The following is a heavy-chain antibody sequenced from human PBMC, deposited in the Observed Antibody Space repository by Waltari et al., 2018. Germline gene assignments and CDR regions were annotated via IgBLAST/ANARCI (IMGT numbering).Heavy chain of an antibody. Sequence: EVQLVESGGGLIQPGGSLRLSCAASGFTVSSNYMSWVRQAQGRGGEWVSVIYSGGSTSDEDSVKGRFTISRDNAKNTLYLQMNSLRAEDTAVYYCARGGFGELSIDYWGQGTLVTVSS. V-gene: IGHV3-53*01. CDR3: ARGGFGELSIDY. J-gene: IGHJ4*02. CDR2: IYSGGST. D-gene: IGHD3-10*01. CDR1: GFTVSSNY.